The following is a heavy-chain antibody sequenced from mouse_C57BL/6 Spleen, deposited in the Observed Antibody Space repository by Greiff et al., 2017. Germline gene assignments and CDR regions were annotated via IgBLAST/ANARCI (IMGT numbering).Heavy chain of an antibody. CDR1: GFTFSDYG. CDR3: ARGDYYGSSGGYFDV. D-gene: IGHD1-1*01. V-gene: IGHV5-17*01. Sequence: EVQLMESGGGLVKPGGSLKLSCAASGFTFSDYGMPWVRQAPEKGLEWVAYISSGCSTNYYADKVQGRFTISRDNAKNTLFLQMTSLRSEDTAMYYCARGDYYGSSGGYFDVWGTGTTVTVSS. CDR2: ISSGCSTN. J-gene: IGHJ1*03.